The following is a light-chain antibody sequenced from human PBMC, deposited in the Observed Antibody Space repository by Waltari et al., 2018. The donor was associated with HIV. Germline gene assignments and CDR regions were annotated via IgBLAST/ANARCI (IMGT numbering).Light chain of an antibody. CDR1: NIGSKS. CDR3: QVWDSSSDLV. J-gene: IGLJ3*02. CDR2: DDS. V-gene: IGLV3-21*02. Sequence: SYVLTQPPSVSVAPGQTARITCGGNNIGSKSVHWSQQKPGQAPVLVVYDDSDRPSGIPERFSGSNSGNTATLTISRVEAGDEADYYCQVWDSSSDLVFGGGTKLTVL.